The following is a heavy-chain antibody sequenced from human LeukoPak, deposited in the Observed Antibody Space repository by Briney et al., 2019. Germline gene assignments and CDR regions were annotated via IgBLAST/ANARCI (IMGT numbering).Heavy chain of an antibody. CDR2: ISSAGDST. J-gene: IGHJ4*02. CDR1: EFTFSTYA. D-gene: IGHD3-10*01. Sequence: GGSLRLSCVASEFTFSTYAMSWVRQAPGKGPEWVSGISSAGDSTFYADSVKGRFTISRDNSKNTLYLQMNYVRVEDTAIYYCADFGSGSYIFDYWGQGTLVTVS. V-gene: IGHV3-23*01. CDR3: ADFGSGSYIFDY.